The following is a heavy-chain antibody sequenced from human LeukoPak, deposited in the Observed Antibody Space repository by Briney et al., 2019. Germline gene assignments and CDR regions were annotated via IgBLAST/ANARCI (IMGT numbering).Heavy chain of an antibody. CDR1: GFTLSNAW. V-gene: IGHV3-30*02. CDR2: IRYDGSNK. J-gene: IGHJ4*02. CDR3: ARRGYVWGSYLYYFDY. Sequence: GGSLRLSCAASGFTLSNAWMNWVRQAPGKGLEWVAFIRYDGSNKYYADSVKGRFTISRDNSKNTLYLQMNSLRAEDTAVYYCARRGYVWGSYLYYFDYWGQGTLVTVSS. D-gene: IGHD3-16*02.